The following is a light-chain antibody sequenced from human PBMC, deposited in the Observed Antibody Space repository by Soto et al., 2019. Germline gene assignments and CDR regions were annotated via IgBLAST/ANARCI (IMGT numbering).Light chain of an antibody. CDR2: AAS. CDR1: QSISSY. J-gene: IGKJ5*01. CDR3: QQNYSTPPTS. V-gene: IGKV1-39*01. Sequence: DIQMTQSPSSLSASVGDRVTITCRASQSISSYLNWYQQKPGKAPKLLIYAASSLQSGVPSRFSGSGSGTDFTLTISSLQPEDFATYDCQQNYSTPPTSFAQGPRLEIK.